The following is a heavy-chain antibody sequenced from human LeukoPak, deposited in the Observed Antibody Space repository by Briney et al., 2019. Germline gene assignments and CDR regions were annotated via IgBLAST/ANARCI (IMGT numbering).Heavy chain of an antibody. V-gene: IGHV4-34*01. J-gene: IGHJ4*02. CDR1: GGSFSGYY. CDR2: IIHSGSN. CDR3: ARGKRGKGLKTYYYDSSSYWPIDY. D-gene: IGHD3-22*01. Sequence: SKTLSLTCAVYGGSFSGYYWSWIRQPPGKGLEWIGEIIHSGSNNYNPSLKSRVTISVDTSKNQFSLKLSSVTAADTAVYYCARGKRGKGLKTYYYDSSSYWPIDYWGQGTLVTV.